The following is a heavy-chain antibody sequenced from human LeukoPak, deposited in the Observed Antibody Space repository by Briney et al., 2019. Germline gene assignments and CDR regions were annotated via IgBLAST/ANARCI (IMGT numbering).Heavy chain of an antibody. CDR1: GGSFSGYY. J-gene: IGHJ6*03. CDR3: ARVSPKDIVVVVAAIRRYYMDV. D-gene: IGHD2-15*01. Sequence: PSETLSLTCAVYGGSFSGYYWSWIRQPPGKGLEWIGEINHSGSTNYNPSLKSRVTISVDTSKNQFSLKLSSVTAADTAVYYCARVSPKDIVVVVAAIRRYYMDVWGKGTTVTVSS. CDR2: INHSGST. V-gene: IGHV4-34*01.